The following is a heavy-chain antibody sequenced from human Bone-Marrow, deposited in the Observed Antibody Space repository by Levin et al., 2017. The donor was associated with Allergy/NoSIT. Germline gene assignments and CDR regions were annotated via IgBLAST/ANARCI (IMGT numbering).Heavy chain of an antibody. D-gene: IGHD6-19*01. Sequence: GGSLRLSCRVSGFDFNTHDMNWVRQAPGQGLEWVSSISGNSHYVYYADSVKGRFSISRDNAKNSMFLHMNSLRVEDTAVYYCARSQGRSGWSYYYYGMDVWGRGTTLTVSS. CDR3: ARSQGRSGWSYYYYGMDV. CDR2: ISGNSHYV. J-gene: IGHJ6*02. V-gene: IGHV3-21*06. CDR1: GFDFNTHD.